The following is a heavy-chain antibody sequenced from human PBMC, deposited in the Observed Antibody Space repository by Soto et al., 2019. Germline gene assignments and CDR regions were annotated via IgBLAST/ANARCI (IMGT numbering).Heavy chain of an antibody. CDR1: GGSISSGGYY. CDR3: ARAKGVVVPADFDY. Sequence: SETLSLTCTVSGGSISSGGYYWSWIRQHPGKGLEWIGYIYYSGSTYYNPSLKSRVTISVDTSKNQFSLKLSSVTAADTAVYYCARAKGVVVPADFDYWGQGTLVTVSS. D-gene: IGHD2-2*01. J-gene: IGHJ4*02. CDR2: IYYSGST. V-gene: IGHV4-31*02.